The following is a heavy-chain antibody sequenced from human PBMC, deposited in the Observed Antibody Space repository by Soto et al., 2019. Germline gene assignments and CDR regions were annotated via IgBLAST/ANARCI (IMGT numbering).Heavy chain of an antibody. CDR3: ARELVKTERVSTGSGMS. V-gene: IGHV3-30-3*01. CDR1: GFTFSSYA. Sequence: QVQLVESGGGVVQPGRSLRLSCAASGFTFSSYAMHWVRQAPGKGLEWVAVISYDGSNKYYADSVKGRFTISRDNSKNTLYLQMNSLRAEDTAVYYCARELVKTERVSTGSGMSWGQGTLVTVSS. D-gene: IGHD3-10*01. J-gene: IGHJ4*02. CDR2: ISYDGSNK.